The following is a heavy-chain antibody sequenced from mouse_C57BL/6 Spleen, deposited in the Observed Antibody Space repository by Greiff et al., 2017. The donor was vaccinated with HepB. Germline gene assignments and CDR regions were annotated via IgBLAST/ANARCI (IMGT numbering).Heavy chain of an antibody. Sequence: EVQLQQSGPELVKPGASVKMSCKASGYTFTDYNMHWVKQSHGKSLEWIGYINPNNGGTSYNQKFKGKATLTVNKSSSTAYMELRSLTSEDSAVYYCASEGGVTTWVYFDYWGQGTTLTVSS. CDR1: GYTFTDYN. CDR3: ASEGGVTTWVYFDY. D-gene: IGHD2-2*01. CDR2: INPNNGGT. J-gene: IGHJ2*01. V-gene: IGHV1-22*01.